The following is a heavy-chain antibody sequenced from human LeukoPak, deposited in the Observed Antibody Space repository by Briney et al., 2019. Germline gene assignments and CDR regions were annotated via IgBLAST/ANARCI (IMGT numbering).Heavy chain of an antibody. D-gene: IGHD2-15*01. CDR2: ISSSSSYI. CDR1: GFTFSNYN. CDR3: ARGAPYCSGANCMYYFDY. V-gene: IGHV3-21*01. Sequence: GGSLSLSCAASGFTFSNYNMNWVRQAPGRGLEWVSSISSSSSYIYYADSVKGRFTISRDNAKNSLYLQMNSLRADDTAVYYCARGAPYCSGANCMYYFDYWGQGTLVTVSS. J-gene: IGHJ4*02.